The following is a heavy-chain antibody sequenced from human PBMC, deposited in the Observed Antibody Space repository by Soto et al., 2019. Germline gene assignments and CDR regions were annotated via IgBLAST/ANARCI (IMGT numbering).Heavy chain of an antibody. CDR3: AKGQGDGDHRDKCGDY. Sequence: QVQLVESGGGVVQPGRSLRLSCAASGFTFSSYGMHWVRQAPGKGLEWVAVISYDGSNKYYADSVKGRFTISRGKSKNQLYLQMTGVRAEETGGYYCAKGQGDGDHRDKCGDYWGKGTLVIFSA. CDR2: ISYDGSNK. J-gene: IGHJ4*02. V-gene: IGHV3-30*18. D-gene: IGHD2-21*01. CDR1: GFTFSSYG.